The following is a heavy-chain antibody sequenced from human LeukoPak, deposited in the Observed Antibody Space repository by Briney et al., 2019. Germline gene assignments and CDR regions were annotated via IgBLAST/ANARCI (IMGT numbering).Heavy chain of an antibody. Sequence: PGGSLTLSGAGARFSITDHHMVWLHQAPGKGRVWSGRSATTKPNSCTTLYAASARGRYTISREDSQNSLYLQLNSVKSEDTAVYYCVRVVTTGSGWYYFDNWGLGTLVTVSS. CDR3: VRVVTTGSGWYYFDN. V-gene: IGHV3-72*01. J-gene: IGHJ4*02. CDR2: SATTKPNSCTT. CDR1: RFSITDHH. D-gene: IGHD6-13*01.